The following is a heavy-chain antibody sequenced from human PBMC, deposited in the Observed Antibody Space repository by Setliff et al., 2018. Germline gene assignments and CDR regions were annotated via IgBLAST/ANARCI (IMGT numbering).Heavy chain of an antibody. CDR1: GYIFTRYR. J-gene: IGHJ4*01. CDR2: ISTRNDT. V-gene: IGHV1-18*01. CDR3: ARRSGDRGMTTGWPDDFGY. D-gene: IGHD4-17*01. Sequence: ASVKVSCKASGYIFTRYRITWVRQSPGQGLEWMGWISTRNDTGYAQKFKGRVTLTTDTSTNTAYMELRSLRSDDTAVYYCARRSGDRGMTTGWPDDFGYWGRGTLVTVSS.